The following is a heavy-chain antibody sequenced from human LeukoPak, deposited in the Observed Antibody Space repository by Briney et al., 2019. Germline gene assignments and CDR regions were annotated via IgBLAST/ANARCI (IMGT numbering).Heavy chain of an antibody. CDR2: ISASGGAT. CDR3: ANTNDRDRDFNGDY. Sequence: PGGSLRLSCAASGFTFSSYGMHWVRQAPGKGLEWVSTISASGGATYYADSVKGRFTISRDNSRNTLYLQMSSLRAEDTAVYYCANTNDRDRDFNGDYWGQGTLVTVSA. J-gene: IGHJ4*02. V-gene: IGHV3-23*01. D-gene: IGHD5-24*01. CDR1: GFTFSSYG.